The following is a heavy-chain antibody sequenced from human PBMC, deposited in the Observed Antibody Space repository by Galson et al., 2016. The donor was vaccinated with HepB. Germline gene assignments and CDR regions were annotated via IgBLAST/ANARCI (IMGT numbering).Heavy chain of an antibody. V-gene: IGHV3-48*02. CDR1: GFTFNTYS. D-gene: IGHD3-22*01. J-gene: IGHJ4*02. Sequence: SLRLSCAASGFTFNTYSMNWVRQSPGKGLEWVAYIYPSSNSKDYADSVKGRFTISRDNAKTSLYLQMNSLREEDTALYYCVRDFRSSGTFGCWGQGTLVTVSS. CDR3: VRDFRSSGTFGC. CDR2: IYPSSNSK.